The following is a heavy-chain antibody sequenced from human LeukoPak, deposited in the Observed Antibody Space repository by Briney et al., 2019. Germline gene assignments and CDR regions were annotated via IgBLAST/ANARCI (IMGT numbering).Heavy chain of an antibody. CDR1: GGSISSYY. J-gene: IGHJ6*03. D-gene: IGHD3-10*01. CDR3: ARRTMVRGVIIYYYMDV. Sequence: PSETLSLTCTVSGGSISSYYWSWLRQPPGKGLEWIGYIYYSGSTNYNPSLKSRVTISVDTSKNQFSLKLSSVTAADTAVYYCARRTMVRGVIIYYYMDVWGKGTTVTVSS. V-gene: IGHV4-59*01. CDR2: IYYSGST.